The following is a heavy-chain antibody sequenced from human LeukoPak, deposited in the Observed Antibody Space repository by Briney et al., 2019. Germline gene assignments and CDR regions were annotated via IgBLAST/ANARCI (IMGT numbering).Heavy chain of an antibody. CDR1: GGSFSGYY. V-gene: IGHV4-34*01. CDR3: ARGLGGSYVSYYYMDV. D-gene: IGHD1-26*01. Sequence: PSETLSLTCAVYGGSFSGYYWSWIRQPPGKGLEWIGEINHSGSTNYNPSLKSRVTISVGTSKNQFSLKLSSVTAADTAVYYCARGLGGSYVSYYYMDVWGKGTTVTVSS. CDR2: INHSGST. J-gene: IGHJ6*03.